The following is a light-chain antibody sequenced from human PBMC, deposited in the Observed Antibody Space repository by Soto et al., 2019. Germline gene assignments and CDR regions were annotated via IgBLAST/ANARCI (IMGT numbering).Light chain of an antibody. Sequence: IILKRSPATLSLSQGETASLSCTLSQGAGGYIGWYQQKPGQAPRLLIYADSNRATGIPARFSGSGSGTDFTLTISSLEPEDFAVYYCQQGSNWPPISFGQVGLLEIK. CDR3: QQGSNWPPIS. V-gene: IGKV3-11*01. CDR1: QGAGGY. CDR2: ADS. J-gene: IGKJ5*01.